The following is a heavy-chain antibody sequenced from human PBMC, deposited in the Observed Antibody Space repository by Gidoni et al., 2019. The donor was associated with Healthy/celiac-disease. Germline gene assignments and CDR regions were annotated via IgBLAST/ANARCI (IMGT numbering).Heavy chain of an antibody. CDR1: GFTFSSYG. J-gene: IGHJ4*02. D-gene: IGHD6-13*01. V-gene: IGHV3-30*03. CDR3: ARERWVGSSWRILDY. CDR2: IAYDGSNK. Sequence: QVQLVESGGGVVQPGRSLSLSCAASGFTFSSYGMHWGRQAPGKGLGWVAVIAYDGSNKYYADSVKGRFTISRDNSKNTLYLQMNSLRAEDTAVYYCARERWVGSSWRILDYWGQGTLVTVSS.